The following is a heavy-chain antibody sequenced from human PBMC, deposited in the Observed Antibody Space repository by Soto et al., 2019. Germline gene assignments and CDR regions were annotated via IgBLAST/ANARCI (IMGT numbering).Heavy chain of an antibody. D-gene: IGHD6-19*01. CDR2: IYYSGST. V-gene: IGHV4-31*03. J-gene: IGHJ6*02. CDR3: ARSPVAGPPYYYYGMDV. CDR1: GGSISSGGYY. Sequence: KTSETLSLTCTVSGGSISSGGYYWSWIRQHPGKGLEWIGYIYYSGSTYYNPSLKSRVTISVDTSKNQFSLKLSSVTAADTAVYYCARSPVAGPPYYYYGMDVWGQGTTVTAP.